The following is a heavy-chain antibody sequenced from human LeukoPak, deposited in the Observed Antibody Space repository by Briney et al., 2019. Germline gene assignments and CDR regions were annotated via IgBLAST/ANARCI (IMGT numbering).Heavy chain of an antibody. D-gene: IGHD5-12*01. CDR2: LHIDGST. Sequence: PSETLSLACTVSGGSISRYCWSWIRQPAGKGLEWIGRLHIDGSTNYDPSLRSRVTMSVDTSKSQFSLRLNSVTAADTAAYYCATLEGVATPDSWGQGTLVTVSS. J-gene: IGHJ4*02. CDR1: GGSISRYC. V-gene: IGHV4-4*07. CDR3: ATLEGVATPDS.